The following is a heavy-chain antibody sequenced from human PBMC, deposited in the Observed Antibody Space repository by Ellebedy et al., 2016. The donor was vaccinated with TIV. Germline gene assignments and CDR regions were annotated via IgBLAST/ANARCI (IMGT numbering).Heavy chain of an antibody. V-gene: IGHV3-48*02. CDR3: ARGPVQFYYGSGIYYFDY. CDR1: GFTFSSYS. Sequence: GGSLRLXXAASGFTFSSYSMNWVRQAPGKGLEWVSYISSSSSTIYYADSVKGRFTISRDNAKNSLYLQMNSLRDEDTAVYYCARGPVQFYYGSGIYYFDYWGQGTLVTVSS. D-gene: IGHD3-10*01. CDR2: ISSSSSTI. J-gene: IGHJ4*02.